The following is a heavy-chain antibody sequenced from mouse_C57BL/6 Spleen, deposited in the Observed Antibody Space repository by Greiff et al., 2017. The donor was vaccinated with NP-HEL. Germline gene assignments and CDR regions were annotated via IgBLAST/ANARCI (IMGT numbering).Heavy chain of an antibody. CDR2: IYPGDGDT. V-gene: IGHV1-80*01. CDR3: AHYGNYAMDY. CDR1: GYAFSSYW. Sequence: QVQLKESGAELVKPGASVKISCKASGYAFSSYWMNWVKQRPGKGLAWIGQIYPGDGDTNYNGKFKGKATLTADKSSSTAYMQLSSLTSEDSAVYFCAHYGNYAMDYWGQGTSVTVSS. D-gene: IGHD2-1*01. J-gene: IGHJ4*01.